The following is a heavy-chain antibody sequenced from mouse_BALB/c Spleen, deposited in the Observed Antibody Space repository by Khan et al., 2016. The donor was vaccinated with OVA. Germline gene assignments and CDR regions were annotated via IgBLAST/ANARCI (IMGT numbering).Heavy chain of an antibody. J-gene: IGHJ3*01. Sequence: EVELVESGPGLVKPSQSLSLTCTVTGYSITSDYAWNWIRQFPGNKLEWMGYISYSGSTSYNPSLKSRISITRDTSKNQFVLQLNSVTTEDTATYYCARSLIYYYGSSPYWGQGTLVTVSA. CDR2: ISYSGST. V-gene: IGHV3-2*02. CDR1: GYSITSDYA. CDR3: ARSLIYYYGSSPY. D-gene: IGHD1-1*01.